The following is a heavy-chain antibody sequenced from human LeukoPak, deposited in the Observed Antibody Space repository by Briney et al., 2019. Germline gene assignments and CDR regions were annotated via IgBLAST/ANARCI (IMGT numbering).Heavy chain of an antibody. J-gene: IGHJ6*02. CDR2: ISDNGGST. CDR1: GFTFSIYE. CDR3: VNLGQWLVPDYYYGVDV. D-gene: IGHD6-19*01. V-gene: IGHV3-64D*06. Sequence: GGSLRLSCSASGFTFSIYEMHWVRQAPGKGLEYVSGISDNGGSTYYADSVKGRFTISRDNSKNTLYLQMSSLTPGDTARYYCVNLGQWLVPDYYYGVDVWGQGTTVTVSS.